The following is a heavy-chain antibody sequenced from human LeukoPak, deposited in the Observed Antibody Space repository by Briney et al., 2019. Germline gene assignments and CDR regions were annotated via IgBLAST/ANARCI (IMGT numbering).Heavy chain of an antibody. CDR3: AITTYYYGSGSYDY. D-gene: IGHD3-10*01. J-gene: IGHJ4*02. V-gene: IGHV1-58*02. Sequence: ASMKVSCKASGFTFTSSAMQWVRQARGQRLEWIGWIVVGSGNTNYAQKFQERVTITRDMSTSTAYMELSSLRSEDTAVYYCAITTYYYGSGSYDYWGQGTLVTVSS. CDR2: IVVGSGNT. CDR1: GFTFTSSA.